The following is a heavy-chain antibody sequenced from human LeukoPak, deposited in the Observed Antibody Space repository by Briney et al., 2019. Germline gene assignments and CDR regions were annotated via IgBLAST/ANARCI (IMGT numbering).Heavy chain of an antibody. CDR3: ARGPTTVTRAFDY. D-gene: IGHD4-17*01. CDR1: GGSISSGSYY. V-gene: IGHV4-61*02. Sequence: SQTLSLTCTVSGGSISSGSYYWSWIRQPAGKGLEWIGRIYTSGSTNYNPSLKSRVTISVDTSKNQFSLKLSSVTAADTAVYYCARGPTTVTRAFDYWGQGTLVAVSS. CDR2: IYTSGST. J-gene: IGHJ4*02.